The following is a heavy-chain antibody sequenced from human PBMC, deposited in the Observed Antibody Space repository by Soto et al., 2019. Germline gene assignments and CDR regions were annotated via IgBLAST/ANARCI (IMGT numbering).Heavy chain of an antibody. CDR3: ASASPGYNYGKTNWFDP. D-gene: IGHD5-18*01. CDR1: GGSISSYY. J-gene: IGHJ5*02. CDR2: TYYSGST. Sequence: QVQLQESGPGLVKPSETLSLTCTVSGGSISSYYWSWIRHRPRKGLEWVGYTYYSGSTNYNPPLTSRVHISVDTSKTQFALKLSSVAAADTAVYYCASASPGYNYGKTNWFDPWGQGTLVTVSS. V-gene: IGHV4-59*01.